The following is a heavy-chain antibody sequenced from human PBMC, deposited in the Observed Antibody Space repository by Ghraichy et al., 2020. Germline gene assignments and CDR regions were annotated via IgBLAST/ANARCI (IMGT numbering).Heavy chain of an antibody. Sequence: SVKVSCKASGGTFSSYAISWVRQAPGQGLEWMGGIIPIFGTANYAQKFQGRVTITADESTSTAYMELSSLRSEDTAVYYCARDGARPHRDSSGYYNYFDYWGQGTLVTVSS. D-gene: IGHD3-22*01. CDR1: GGTFSSYA. J-gene: IGHJ4*02. V-gene: IGHV1-69*13. CDR2: IIPIFGTA. CDR3: ARDGARPHRDSSGYYNYFDY.